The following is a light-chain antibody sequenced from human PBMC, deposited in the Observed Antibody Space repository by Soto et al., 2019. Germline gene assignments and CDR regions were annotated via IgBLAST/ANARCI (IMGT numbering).Light chain of an antibody. V-gene: IGKV3-20*01. CDR1: QSVTSSY. J-gene: IGKJ1*01. CDR2: DAS. Sequence: EIVLTQSPGTLPLSPGERATLSCRASQSVTSSYLAWYQQKPGQAPRLLIYDASNRATGIPDRFSGSGSGTDFTLTISRLEPEDFAVYYCQQYGSSRTFGQGTKVDIK. CDR3: QQYGSSRT.